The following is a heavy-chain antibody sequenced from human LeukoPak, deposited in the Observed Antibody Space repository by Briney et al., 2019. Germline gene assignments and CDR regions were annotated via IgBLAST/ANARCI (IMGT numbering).Heavy chain of an antibody. V-gene: IGHV3-74*01. CDR1: GFNFVNTW. J-gene: IGHJ4*02. Sequence: GGSLRLSCAASGFNFVNTWMHWVRQAPGKGLVWVARIKNDGSGIIYADSVEGRFTISRDNARNTVYLQMNSLRPQDTAVYYCAKDRRIVGAPIWGQGTLVTVSS. D-gene: IGHD1-26*01. CDR2: IKNDGSGI. CDR3: AKDRRIVGAPI.